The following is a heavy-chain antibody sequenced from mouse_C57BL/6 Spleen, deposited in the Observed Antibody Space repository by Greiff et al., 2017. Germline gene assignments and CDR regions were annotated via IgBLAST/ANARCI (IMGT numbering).Heavy chain of an antibody. V-gene: IGHV1-64*01. CDR3: AVNWDDWYFDV. Sequence: VQLQQPGAELVKPGASVKLSCKASGYTFTSYWMHWVKQRPGQGLEWIGMIHPNSGSTNYNEKFKSKATLTVDKSSSTAYMQLSSLTSEDSAVYDCAVNWDDWYFDVWGTGTTVTVSS. J-gene: IGHJ1*03. CDR1: GYTFTSYW. D-gene: IGHD4-1*02. CDR2: IHPNSGST.